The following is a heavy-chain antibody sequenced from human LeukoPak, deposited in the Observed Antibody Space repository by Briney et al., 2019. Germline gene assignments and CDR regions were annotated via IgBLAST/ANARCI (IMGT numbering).Heavy chain of an antibody. J-gene: IGHJ4*02. CDR3: ATWTIFGVVINDS. Sequence: PSGTLCLTCDVSGGSISSGAFFWSWIRQHPGKGLESVGYVYDSGNSFYYASLKIRITRSLDTYKNQLSLKLSSVTDADTAVYYCATWTIFGVVINDSWGQGTLVTVSS. CDR2: VYDSGNS. D-gene: IGHD3-3*01. CDR1: GGSISSGAFF. V-gene: IGHV4-31*11.